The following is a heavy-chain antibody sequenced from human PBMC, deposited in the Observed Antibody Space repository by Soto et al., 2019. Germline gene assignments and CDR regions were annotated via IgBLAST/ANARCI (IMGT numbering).Heavy chain of an antibody. CDR3: ARDNGDGNFDY. Sequence: SETLSLTCTVSGGSIISYYWSWIRQPPGKGLEWIGYIYYSGSTNYNPSLKSRVTISVDTSKNQFSLKLSSVTAADTAVYYCARDNGDGNFDYWGQGTLVTVSS. D-gene: IGHD4-17*01. CDR2: IYYSGST. CDR1: GGSIISYY. V-gene: IGHV4-59*01. J-gene: IGHJ4*02.